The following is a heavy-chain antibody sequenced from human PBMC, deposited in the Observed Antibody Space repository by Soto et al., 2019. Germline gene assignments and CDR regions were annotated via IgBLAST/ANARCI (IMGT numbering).Heavy chain of an antibody. CDR3: AREKYDGYHYYTMDV. Sequence: VQLVESGGGLVQPGGSLRLSCVASGFTLSSCWMHWVRQAPGKGLVWISRLKSDGTSTTYADSVKGRFTISRDNAKNTLYLEMNSLRAEDTAVYYCAREKYDGYHYYTMDVWGQGTTVTVSS. D-gene: IGHD3-22*01. CDR2: LKSDGTST. V-gene: IGHV3-74*01. J-gene: IGHJ6*02. CDR1: GFTLSSCW.